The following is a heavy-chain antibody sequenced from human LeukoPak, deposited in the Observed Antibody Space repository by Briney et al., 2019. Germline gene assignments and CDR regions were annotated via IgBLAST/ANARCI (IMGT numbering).Heavy chain of an antibody. CDR2: MKEGGGEI. Sequence: PGGSLRLSCAASGFPLSNYWMSWVRQAPGKGLEWVANMKEGGGEINYVDSVKGRFTISRDNAKNSLYLQMNSLRVDDTAVYYCARDRGYSTFDYWGQGTLVTVSS. CDR3: ARDRGYSTFDY. V-gene: IGHV3-7*01. D-gene: IGHD4-23*01. J-gene: IGHJ4*02. CDR1: GFPLSNYW.